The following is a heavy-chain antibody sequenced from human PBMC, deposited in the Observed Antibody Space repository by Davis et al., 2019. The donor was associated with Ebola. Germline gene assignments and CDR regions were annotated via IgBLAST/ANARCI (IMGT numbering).Heavy chain of an antibody. CDR1: GFTFSSYS. D-gene: IGHD6-19*01. CDR3: ARGLDSSGWEEGGYFDY. CDR2: ISSSSSTI. J-gene: IGHJ4*02. V-gene: IGHV3-48*02. Sequence: GESLKISCAASGFTFSSYSMNWVRQAPGKGLEWVSYISSSSSTIYYADSVKGRFTISRDNAKNPLYLQMNSLRDEDTAVYYCARGLDSSGWEEGGYFDYWGQGTLVTVSS.